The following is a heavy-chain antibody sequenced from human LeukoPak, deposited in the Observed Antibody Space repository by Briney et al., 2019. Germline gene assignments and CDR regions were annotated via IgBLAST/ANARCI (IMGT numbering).Heavy chain of an antibody. V-gene: IGHV2-5*01. CDR2: IYWNDDK. J-gene: IGHJ4*02. CDR1: GFSLSTSGVG. CDR3: AHIKYYYDSSGYYYDY. D-gene: IGHD3-22*01. Sequence: SGPTLVNPTQTLTLTCTFSGFSLSTSGVGVGWIRQPPGKALEWLALIYWNDDKRYSPSLKSRLTITKDTSKNQVVLTMTSMDPVDTATYYCAHIKYYYDSSGYYYDYWGQGTLVTVSS.